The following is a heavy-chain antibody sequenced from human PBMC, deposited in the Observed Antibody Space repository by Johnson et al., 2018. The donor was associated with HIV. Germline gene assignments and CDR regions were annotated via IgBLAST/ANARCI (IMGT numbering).Heavy chain of an antibody. Sequence: QVQLVESGGGVVQPGRSLRLSCAASGFTFSTYGMHWVRQAPGKGLEWVAVIWYEGSKKYYVESVQGRFTISRDNSKNTLYLQMNSLRAEDTAVYYCAKVLSPRPWGDDAFDIWGQGTMVTVSS. CDR1: GFTFSTYG. CDR2: IWYEGSKK. D-gene: IGHD7-27*01. V-gene: IGHV3-33*06. J-gene: IGHJ3*02. CDR3: AKVLSPRPWGDDAFDI.